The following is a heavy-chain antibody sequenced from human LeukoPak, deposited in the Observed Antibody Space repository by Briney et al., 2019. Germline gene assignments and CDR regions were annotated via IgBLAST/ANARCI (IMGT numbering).Heavy chain of an antibody. CDR1: GGTFSSYA. CDR2: IIPIFGTA. CDR3: AVLRFLEWLLNESDYYYYMDV. V-gene: IGHV1-69*01. D-gene: IGHD3-3*01. Sequence: GASVKVSCKASGGTFSSYAISWVRQAPGQGLEWMGGIIPIFGTANYAQKFQGRVTITADESTSTAYMELSSLRSEDTAVYYCAVLRFLEWLLNESDYYYYMDVWGKGTTVTVSS. J-gene: IGHJ6*03.